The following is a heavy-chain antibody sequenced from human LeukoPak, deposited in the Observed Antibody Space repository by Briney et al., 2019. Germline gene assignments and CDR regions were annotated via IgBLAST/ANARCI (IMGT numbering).Heavy chain of an antibody. CDR2: IYYSGST. CDR3: ARVSRYYDILTGYQNWFDP. CDR1: GGSISSYY. J-gene: IGHJ5*02. D-gene: IGHD3-9*01. V-gene: IGHV4-59*01. Sequence: SETLSLTCTVSGGSISSYYWSWIRQPPGKALAWIGYIYYSGSTNYNPSLKSRVTISVDTSKNQFSLKLSSVTAADTAVYYCARVSRYYDILTGYQNWFDPWGQGTLVTVSS.